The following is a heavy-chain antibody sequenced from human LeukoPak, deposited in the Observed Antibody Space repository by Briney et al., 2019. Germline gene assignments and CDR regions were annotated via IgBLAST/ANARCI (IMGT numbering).Heavy chain of an antibody. J-gene: IGHJ4*02. D-gene: IGHD6-6*01. V-gene: IGHV3-21*01. CDR1: GFTFSSYS. Sequence: PGGSLRLSCAASGFTFSSYSMNWVRQAPGKGLEWVSSISGSSSYIYYADSVKGRFTISRDNAKNSLYLQMNSLRAEDTAVYYCARDESSAPSYFDYWGQGTLVTVSS. CDR3: ARDESSAPSYFDY. CDR2: ISGSSSYI.